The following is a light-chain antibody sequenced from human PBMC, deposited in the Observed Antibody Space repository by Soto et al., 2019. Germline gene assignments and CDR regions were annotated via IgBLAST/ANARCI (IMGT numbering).Light chain of an antibody. J-gene: IGLJ3*02. CDR1: SSDVGGYNY. CDR3: SSYAASNNFYFV. Sequence: QSVLTQPPSASGSPGQSVTISCTGTSSDVGGYNYVSWYQQYPGRAPKLMIYEVTKRPSGVPDRFSGSKSGITASLTVSGLQAEDEADYYCSSYAASNNFYFVFGGGTKLTVL. V-gene: IGLV2-8*01. CDR2: EVT.